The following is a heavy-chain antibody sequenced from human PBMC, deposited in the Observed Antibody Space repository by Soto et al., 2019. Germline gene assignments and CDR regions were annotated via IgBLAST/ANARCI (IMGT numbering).Heavy chain of an antibody. CDR1: GGTFSRHA. CDR3: AREAGYSSGLGRGHPFDP. D-gene: IGHD5-18*01. V-gene: IGHV1-69*06. J-gene: IGHJ5*02. CDR2: IIPMFGTP. Sequence: SVKVSCKASGGTFSRHAISWVRQVPGQGPEWMGGIIPMFGTPHYAQKFQGRVTITADKSTNTAYMKLSSLRSEDTALYFCAREAGYSSGLGRGHPFDPWGQGTLVTVYS.